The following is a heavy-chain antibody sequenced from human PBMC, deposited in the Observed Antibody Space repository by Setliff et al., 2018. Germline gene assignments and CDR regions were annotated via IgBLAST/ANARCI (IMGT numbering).Heavy chain of an antibody. CDR2: INQDGSEK. Sequence: GGSLRLSCAASGFSFSNYWMSWVRQAPGKGLEWVANINQDGSEKYFVGSVKGRFTISRDNAKNSLYLQMNSLGADDAAVYYCARSSAPIKRDYMDVWGKGTKVTVSS. CDR3: ARSSAPIKRDYMDV. D-gene: IGHD2-2*02. V-gene: IGHV3-7*01. J-gene: IGHJ6*03. CDR1: GFSFSNYW.